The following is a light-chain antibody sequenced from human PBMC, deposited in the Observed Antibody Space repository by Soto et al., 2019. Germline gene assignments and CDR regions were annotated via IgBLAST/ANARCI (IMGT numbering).Light chain of an antibody. Sequence: EIVLTQSPGTLSLSPGERPTLPCRPSQSVSSSYLAWYHQKPGQAPRLLIYGASSRATGIPDRFSGSGSGTDFTLTISRLEPEDFAVYYCQQYGSSPLITFGQGTRLEIK. CDR2: GAS. CDR3: QQYGSSPLIT. CDR1: QSVSSSY. J-gene: IGKJ5*01. V-gene: IGKV3-20*01.